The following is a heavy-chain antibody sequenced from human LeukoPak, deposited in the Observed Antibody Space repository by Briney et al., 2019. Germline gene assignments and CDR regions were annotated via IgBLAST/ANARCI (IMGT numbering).Heavy chain of an antibody. J-gene: IGHJ3*02. CDR3: AKSNGYGLVDI. V-gene: IGHV4-34*12. CDR2: IFYSGNT. CDR1: GGSFSGYY. D-gene: IGHD3-10*01. Sequence: SETLSLTCAVYGGSFSGYYWGWIRQPPGKGLEWIGNIFYSGNTYYSPSLKSRVTILLDTSRNQFSLKLTSVTAADTAVYYCAKSNGYGLVDIWGQGTMVTVSS.